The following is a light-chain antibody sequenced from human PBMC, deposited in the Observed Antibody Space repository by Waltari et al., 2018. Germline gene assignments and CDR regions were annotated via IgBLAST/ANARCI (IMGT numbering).Light chain of an antibody. CDR3: SSYTSSSTLWV. CDR1: SSDAGTYTS. CDR2: DVS. Sequence: QSALTQPASVSGSPGQSITISCTGTSSDAGTYTSVSWYQQHQGKAPKLMIYDVSNRRSWVFNRLSGSKSGNTAALTISGLQAEDEADYDCSSYTSSSTLWVVGGGTKLTV. J-gene: IGLJ3*02. V-gene: IGLV2-14*03.